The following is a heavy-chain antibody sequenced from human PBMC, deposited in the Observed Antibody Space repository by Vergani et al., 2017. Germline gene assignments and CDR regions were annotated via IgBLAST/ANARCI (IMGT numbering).Heavy chain of an antibody. D-gene: IGHD1-26*01. CDR2: IWYDESNK. V-gene: IGHV3-33*01. J-gene: IGHJ4*02. Sequence: QVQLVESVGGVVQPGRSLRLSCAASGFIFSNYGMHWVRQAPGKGLEWVAVIWYDESNKYYADSVKGRFNIYRDNSKNTLYLQMDSLRAEDTAVYYCARDREWDGSFHFDNWGRGTLVIVSS. CDR3: ARDREWDGSFHFDN. CDR1: GFIFSNYG.